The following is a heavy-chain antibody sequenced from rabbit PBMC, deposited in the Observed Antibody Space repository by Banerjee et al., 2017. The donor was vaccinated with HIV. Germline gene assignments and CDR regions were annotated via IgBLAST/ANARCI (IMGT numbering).Heavy chain of an antibody. J-gene: IGHJ4*01. CDR1: GFSFSSNYW. CDR3: ARDLAAVTGWNFGL. Sequence: QEQLEESGGDLVKPEGSLTLTYTASGFSFSSNYWICWVRQAPGKGLEWIACIFTSSAGTSYASWAKGRFTISKTSSTTVTLQMTSLTAADTATYFCARDLAAVTGWNFGLWGPGTLVTVS. D-gene: IGHD7-1*01. CDR2: IFTSSAGT. V-gene: IGHV1S45*01.